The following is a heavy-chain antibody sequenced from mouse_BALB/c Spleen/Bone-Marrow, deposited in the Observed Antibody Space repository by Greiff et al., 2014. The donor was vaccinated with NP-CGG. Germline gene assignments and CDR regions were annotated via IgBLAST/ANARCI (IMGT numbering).Heavy chain of an antibody. CDR3: TRDDGGFAY. CDR1: GYTFTSYW. CDR2: IYPSDSYT. V-gene: IGHV1-69*02. Sequence: VQLQQSGTDLVRPGASVKLSCKASGYTFTSYWINWVKQGPGQGLEWIGNIYPSDSYTNYNQKFKDKATLTVDKSSSTAYMHLSSPTSEDSAVYYCTRDDGGFAYWGQGTLVTVSA. J-gene: IGHJ3*01. D-gene: IGHD1-1*02.